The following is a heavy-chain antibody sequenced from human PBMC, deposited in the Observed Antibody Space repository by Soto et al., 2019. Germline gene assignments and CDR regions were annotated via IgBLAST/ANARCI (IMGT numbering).Heavy chain of an antibody. V-gene: IGHV4-30-2*01. CDR2: IYHSGRT. CDR1: GGSISSGGYS. CDR3: ATNHFDASARNPSTCDY. J-gene: IGHJ4*02. Sequence: QLQLQESGSGLLKPSQTLSLTCAMSGGSISSGGYSWSWIRQPPGKGLEWMGYIYHSGRTYYNPSLKSPVTMSVDRSMNQLSLKLSSVTAADTPGYYRATNHFDASARNPSTCDYRGQGTLVTISS. D-gene: IGHD3-22*01.